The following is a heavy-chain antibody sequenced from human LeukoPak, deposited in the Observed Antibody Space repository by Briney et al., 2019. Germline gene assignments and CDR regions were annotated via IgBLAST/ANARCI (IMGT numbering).Heavy chain of an antibody. CDR3: ARAWVGATPVNWFDP. Sequence: SETLSLTCAVYGGSFSGYYWSWIRQPPGKGLEWIGEINHSGSTNYNPSLKGRVTISVDTSKNQFSLKLSSVTAADTAVYYCARAWVGATPVNWFDPWGQGTLVTVSS. CDR1: GGSFSGYY. J-gene: IGHJ5*02. V-gene: IGHV4-34*01. CDR2: INHSGST. D-gene: IGHD1-26*01.